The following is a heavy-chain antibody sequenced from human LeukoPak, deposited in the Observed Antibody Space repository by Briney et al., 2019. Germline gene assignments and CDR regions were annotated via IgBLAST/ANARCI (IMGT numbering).Heavy chain of an antibody. Sequence: RASVKVSCKASGYTFTSYGISWVRQAPGQGLEWMGWISAYNGNTNYAQKLQGRVTMTTDTSTSTAYMELRSLRSDDTAVYYCAREVYGDLEGYYFDYWGQGTLVTVSS. J-gene: IGHJ4*02. D-gene: IGHD4-17*01. CDR1: GYTFTSYG. V-gene: IGHV1-18*01. CDR2: ISAYNGNT. CDR3: AREVYGDLEGYYFDY.